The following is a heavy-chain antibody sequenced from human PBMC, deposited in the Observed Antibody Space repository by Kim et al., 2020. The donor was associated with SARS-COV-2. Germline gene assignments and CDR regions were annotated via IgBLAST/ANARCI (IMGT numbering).Heavy chain of an antibody. V-gene: IGHV4-39*01. CDR3: ARPSRRYSYGRFDP. Sequence: SETLSLTCTVSGGSISSSSYYWGWIRQPPGKGLEGIGSFYSSGSTTYNPSLKSRVTIPVDTSKNQFSLKLSSVTAADTAVYYCARPSRRYSYGRFDPWGQGTLVTVSS. J-gene: IGHJ5*02. CDR1: GGSISSSSYY. CDR2: FYSSGST. D-gene: IGHD5-18*01.